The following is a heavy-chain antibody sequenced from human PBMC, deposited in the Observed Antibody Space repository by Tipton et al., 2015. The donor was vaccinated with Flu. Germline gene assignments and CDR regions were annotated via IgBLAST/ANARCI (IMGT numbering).Heavy chain of an antibody. Sequence: TLSLTCNVSGYSISSGYYWVWIRQPPGKGLEWIGFVYYTGSTNYKSSLKSRVTISTDTSTNQVSLKMNSVIAADTAVYYCARGPPGPSIRAYYFDIWGQGALVTVSS. D-gene: IGHD2-21*01. CDR1: GYSISSGYY. J-gene: IGHJ4*02. CDR3: ARGPPGPSIRAYYFDI. V-gene: IGHV4-38-2*02. CDR2: VYYTGST.